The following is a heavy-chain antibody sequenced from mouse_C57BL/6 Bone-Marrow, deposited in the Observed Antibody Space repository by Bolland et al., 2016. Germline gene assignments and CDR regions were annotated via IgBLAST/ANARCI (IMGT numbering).Heavy chain of an antibody. J-gene: IGHJ4*01. CDR3: ARSFTALVLYYAMDY. CDR2: T. Sequence: TNYNQKFKGKATLTVDTSSSTAYMQLSSLTSEDSAVYYCARSFTALVLYYAMDYWGQGTS. D-gene: IGHD1-1*01. V-gene: IGHV1-50*01.